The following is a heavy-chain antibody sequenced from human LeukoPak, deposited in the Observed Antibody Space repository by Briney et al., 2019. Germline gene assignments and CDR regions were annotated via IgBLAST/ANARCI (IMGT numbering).Heavy chain of an antibody. Sequence: PAGSLRLSCAASGSTLNKYWMHWVRQAPGKGLVWVSRITGDGSDIAYADSVKGRFTVSRDDAKNTLFLQMTSLRVEDTAIYYCARDAYTTTSNWLDPWGQGTLVTVSS. CDR2: ITGDGSDI. D-gene: IGHD4-17*01. J-gene: IGHJ5*02. CDR1: GSTLNKYW. CDR3: ARDAYTTTSNWLDP. V-gene: IGHV3-74*01.